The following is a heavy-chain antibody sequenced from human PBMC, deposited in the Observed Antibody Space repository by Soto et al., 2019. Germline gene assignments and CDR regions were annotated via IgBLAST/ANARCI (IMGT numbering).Heavy chain of an antibody. D-gene: IGHD3-16*02. J-gene: IGHJ4*02. CDR3: ARELSRGDYFDY. V-gene: IGHV4-59*08. CDR2: IYYSGST. CDR1: GGSISSYY. Sequence: SETLSLTCTVSGGSISSYYWSWIRQPPGKGLEWIGYIYYSGSTNYNPSLKSRVTISVDTSKNQFSLKLSSVTAADTAVYYCARELSRGDYFDYWGQGTLVTVSS.